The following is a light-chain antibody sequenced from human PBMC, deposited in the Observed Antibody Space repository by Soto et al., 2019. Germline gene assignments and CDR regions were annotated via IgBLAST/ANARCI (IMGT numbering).Light chain of an antibody. CDR2: AAS. V-gene: IGKV1-17*01. J-gene: IGKJ1*01. CDR3: LQHNRYPQT. Sequence: DIQMTQSPSSLSASVGDRVTITCRASQGIRDALGWYQQKPGKAPKRLIYAASSLQSGVPSRFSGSGAGTEFARTISSLQPEDFATYYCLQHNRYPQTFGQGTKVEIK. CDR1: QGIRDA.